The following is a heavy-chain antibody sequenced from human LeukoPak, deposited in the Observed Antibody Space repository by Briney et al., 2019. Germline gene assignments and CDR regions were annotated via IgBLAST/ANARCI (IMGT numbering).Heavy chain of an antibody. V-gene: IGHV1-2*02. CDR2: INPNSGGT. D-gene: IGHD4-17*01. J-gene: IGHJ6*03. CDR1: GYTFTGYY. Sequence: ASVKVSCKASGYTFTGYYMHWVRQAPGQGLEWMGWINPNSGGTNYAQKFQGRVTMTRDTSISTAYMELSRLRAADTAVYYCARDKTYGHYLYYNYYYLDVGGKGTTVTTSS. CDR3: ARDKTYGHYLYYNYYYLDV.